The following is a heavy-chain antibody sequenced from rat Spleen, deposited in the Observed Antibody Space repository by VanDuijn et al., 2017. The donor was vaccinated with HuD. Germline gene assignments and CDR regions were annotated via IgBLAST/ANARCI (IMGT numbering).Heavy chain of an antibody. J-gene: IGHJ1*01. Sequence: EVQLVESDGGLVQPGRSLKLSCAASGFTFSDYYMAWVRQAPTKGLEWVATISYDGSSTYYRDSVKGRFTISRDNAKSTLYLQMDSLRSEDTATYYWARSGNNSPFDFWGPGTMVTVSS. D-gene: IGHD1-10*01. CDR2: ISYDGSST. CDR3: ARSGNNSPFDF. CDR1: GFTFSDYY. V-gene: IGHV5-29*01.